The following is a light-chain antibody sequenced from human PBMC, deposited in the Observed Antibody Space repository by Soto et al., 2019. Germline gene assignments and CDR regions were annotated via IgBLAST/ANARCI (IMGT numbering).Light chain of an antibody. CDR2: GAS. Sequence: EIVMTQSPDTLSVSPGERATLSCRASQSVSDNLACYQPKPGQPPRLLIYGASTRATGVPSRFSGSGSGRDFTLTISSLQSEDFAVYYCQHCNDWSAFGQGTRLEIK. V-gene: IGKV3-15*01. J-gene: IGKJ5*01. CDR3: QHCNDWSA. CDR1: QSVSDN.